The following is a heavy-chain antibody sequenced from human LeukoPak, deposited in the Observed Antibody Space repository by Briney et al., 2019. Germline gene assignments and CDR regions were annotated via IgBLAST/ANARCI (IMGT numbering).Heavy chain of an antibody. Sequence: SVTVSCKASGYTFTSYYMHWVRQAPGQGLEWMGIINPSGGSTSYAQKFQGRVTMTRDTSTSTVYMELSSLRSEDTAVYYCARAPSQPFWFDPWGQGTLVIVFS. CDR3: ARAPSQPFWFDP. CDR1: GYTFTSYY. CDR2: INPSGGST. V-gene: IGHV1-46*01. J-gene: IGHJ5*02.